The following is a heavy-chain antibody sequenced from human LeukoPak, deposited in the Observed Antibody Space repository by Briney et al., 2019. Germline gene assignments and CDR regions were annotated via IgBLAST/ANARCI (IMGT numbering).Heavy chain of an antibody. J-gene: IGHJ3*01. Sequence: PGGSLRLSCAASGFTFSSYWMNWVRQAPGKGLEWVANIKQDGSEKYYVDSVKGRFTISRDNAKNSLYLQMNSLRAEDTAVYYCASQYGSGSYSGDAFDVWGQGTMVTVSS. V-gene: IGHV3-7*01. D-gene: IGHD3-10*01. CDR1: GFTFSSYW. CDR3: ASQYGSGSYSGDAFDV. CDR2: IKQDGSEK.